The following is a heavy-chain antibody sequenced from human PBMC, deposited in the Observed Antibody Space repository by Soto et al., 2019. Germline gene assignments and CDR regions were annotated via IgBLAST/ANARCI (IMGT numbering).Heavy chain of an antibody. J-gene: IGHJ6*02. CDR1: GGTFSSYA. Sequence: QVQLVQSGAEVKKPGSSVKVSCKASGGTFSSYAISWVRQAPGQGLEWMRGSIPISGTANYAQKFQGRVTTTAYESTTTAYMVRSSLSSEDTDVYYWARSQGSSTSLEIYYYYYYGRDVWGQGTTVTVSS. CDR2: SIPISGTA. CDR3: ARSQGSSTSLEIYYYYYYGRDV. D-gene: IGHD2-2*01. V-gene: IGHV1-69*01.